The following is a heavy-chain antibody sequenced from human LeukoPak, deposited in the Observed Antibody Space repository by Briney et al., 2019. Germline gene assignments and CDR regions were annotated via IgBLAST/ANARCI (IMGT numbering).Heavy chain of an antibody. Sequence: GGSLRLSCAASGFTFSSYAMSWVRQAPGKGLEWVSTISGSDGHTYYADSVKGRFTISRDNSKNTLYLQMNSLRAEDTAVYYCAKVQGSCRSTSCQQYFDYWGQGTLVTVSS. V-gene: IGHV3-23*01. CDR1: GFTFSSYA. J-gene: IGHJ4*02. CDR3: AKVQGSCRSTSCQQYFDY. CDR2: ISGSDGHT. D-gene: IGHD2-2*01.